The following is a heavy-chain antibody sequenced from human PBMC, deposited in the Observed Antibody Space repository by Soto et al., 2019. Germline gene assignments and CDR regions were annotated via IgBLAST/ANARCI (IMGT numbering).Heavy chain of an antibody. CDR2: MYYSGST. Sequence: SETLSLTCTVSGGAISIYYWSWIWQPPGKGLEWIGYMYYSGSTKYNPSLKSRVTISIDTSKIQFSLKLSSVTAADTAVYYCARDTLSRFGSGYYIGGNYYYGMDVWGQGTTVTVSS. CDR1: GGAISIYY. J-gene: IGHJ6*02. D-gene: IGHD3-3*01. V-gene: IGHV4-59*01. CDR3: ARDTLSRFGSGYYIGGNYYYGMDV.